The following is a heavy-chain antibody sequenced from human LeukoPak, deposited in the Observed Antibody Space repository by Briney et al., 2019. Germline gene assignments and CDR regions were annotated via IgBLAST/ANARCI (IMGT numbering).Heavy chain of an antibody. CDR1: GYSFTSYW. Sequence: GESLKISCKGSGYSFTSYWIGWGRQMPGKGLEGMGSIYPGDSDTRYSPSFQGQVTISADKSIRTAYLQWSSLKASDTAMYYCAKYALHGGWFDPWGQGTLVTVSS. V-gene: IGHV5-51*01. CDR3: AKYALHGGWFDP. D-gene: IGHD2-2*01. J-gene: IGHJ5*02. CDR2: IYPGDSDT.